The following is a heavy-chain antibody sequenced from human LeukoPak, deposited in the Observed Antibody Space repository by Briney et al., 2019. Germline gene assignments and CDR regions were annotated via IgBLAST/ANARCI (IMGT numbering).Heavy chain of an antibody. CDR1: GGSMTSYS. CDR2: IYYSGYT. V-gene: IGHV4-59*08. J-gene: IGHJ4*02. CDR3: ARGPQLVPDY. D-gene: IGHD6-13*01. Sequence: SETLSLTCTVSGGSMTSYSWSWIRQPPGKELEWIGSIYYSGYTNYNPSLESRVTILLDTSKNQFSLKLSSVTAADTAVYYCARGPQLVPDYWGQGTLVTVSS.